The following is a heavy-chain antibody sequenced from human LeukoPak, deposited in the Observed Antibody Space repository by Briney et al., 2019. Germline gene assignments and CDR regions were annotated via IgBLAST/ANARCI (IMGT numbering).Heavy chain of an antibody. CDR3: AKGYYYDSSGYYHAREDAFDI. Sequence: SETLSLTCTVSGGSISSSSYYWGWIRQPPGKGLEWIGSIYYSGSTYYNPSLKSRVTISVDTSKNQFSLKLSSVTAADTAVYYCAKGYYYDSSGYYHAREDAFDIWGQGTMVTVSS. CDR2: IYYSGST. V-gene: IGHV4-39*01. J-gene: IGHJ3*02. CDR1: GGSISSSSYY. D-gene: IGHD3-22*01.